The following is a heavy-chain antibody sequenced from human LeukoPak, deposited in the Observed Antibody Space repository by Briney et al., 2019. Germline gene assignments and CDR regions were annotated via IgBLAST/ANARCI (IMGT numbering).Heavy chain of an antibody. CDR1: GYTFTNYY. Sequence: ASVKVSCKASGYTFTNYYMHWVRQAPGQGLEWMGIINPSAGRTSYSQKFQGRVTMTRDTSTSTVYMELSSLRSDDTAVYYCARSRGFTGYDYVDYWGQGTLVTVSS. CDR3: ARSRGFTGYDYVDY. D-gene: IGHD5-12*01. CDR2: INPSAGRT. J-gene: IGHJ4*02. V-gene: IGHV1-46*03.